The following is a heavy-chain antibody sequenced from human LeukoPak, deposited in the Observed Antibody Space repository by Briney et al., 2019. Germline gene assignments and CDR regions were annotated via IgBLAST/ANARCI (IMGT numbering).Heavy chain of an antibody. CDR2: ISGGGSGT. CDR3: AKAVGSSGYFSRDAFDI. V-gene: IGHV3-23*01. D-gene: IGHD3-22*01. Sequence: PGGSLRLSCAPSGFTFSSYAMSWVRQAPGKGLEWVAVISGGGSGTYYADSVRGRFTISRDNSKNTVYLQMNSLRAEDTAIYYCAKAVGSSGYFSRDAFDIWGQRTMVTVSS. J-gene: IGHJ3*02. CDR1: GFTFSSYA.